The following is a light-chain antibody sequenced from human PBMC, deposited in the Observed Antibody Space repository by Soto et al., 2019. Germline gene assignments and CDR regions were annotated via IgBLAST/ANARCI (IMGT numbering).Light chain of an antibody. CDR1: SSNIGSNY. CDR3: AAWDDSLRGYV. CDR2: SNN. Sequence: QSALTQPPSASGTPGQRVTISCSGSSSNIGSNYVYWYQQLPGTAPKLLIYSNNQRPSGVPDRFSGSKSGTSASLAISGLRSEDEADYYCAAWDDSLRGYVFGTGTKVTVL. V-gene: IGLV1-47*02. J-gene: IGLJ1*01.